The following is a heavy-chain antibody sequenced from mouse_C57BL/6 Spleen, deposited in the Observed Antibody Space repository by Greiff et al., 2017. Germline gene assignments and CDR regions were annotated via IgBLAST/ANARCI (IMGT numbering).Heavy chain of an antibody. V-gene: IGHV1-55*01. J-gene: IGHJ2*01. CDR3: ARSYYGSSWDFDY. CDR1: GYTFTSYW. CDR2: IYPGSGST. D-gene: IGHD1-1*01. Sequence: VKLQQPGAELVKPGASVKMSCKASGYTFTSYWITWVKQRPGQGLEWIGDIYPGSGSTNYNEKFKSKATLTVDTSSSTAYMQLSSLTSEDSAVYYCARSYYGSSWDFDYWGQGTTLTVSS.